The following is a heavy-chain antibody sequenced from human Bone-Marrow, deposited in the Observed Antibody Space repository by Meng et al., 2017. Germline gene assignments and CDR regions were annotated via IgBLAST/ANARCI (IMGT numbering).Heavy chain of an antibody. J-gene: IGHJ4*02. Sequence: GGSLRLSCAASGFTFSSYAMSWVRQAPGKGLEWVGFIRSKAYGGTTEYAASVKGRFTISRDDSKSIAYLQMTSLKTEDTAVYYCTRDVYYYGSGSYNLRGGYDYWGQGTLVTVSS. D-gene: IGHD3-10*01. CDR3: TRDVYYYGSGSYNLRGGYDY. V-gene: IGHV3-49*04. CDR1: GFTFSSYA. CDR2: IRSKAYGGTT.